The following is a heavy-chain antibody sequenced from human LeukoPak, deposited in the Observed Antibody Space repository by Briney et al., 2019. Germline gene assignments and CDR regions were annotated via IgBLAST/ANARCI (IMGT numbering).Heavy chain of an antibody. CDR2: IYYSGST. D-gene: IGHD3-16*02. V-gene: IGHV4-59*12. CDR3: ARERGDYVWGSYRLTPYYFDY. CDR1: GGSISSYY. Sequence: SETLSLTCTVSGGSISSYYWSWIRQPPGKGLEWIGYIYYSGSTNYNPSLKSRVTISVDTSKNQFSLKLSSVTAADTAVYYCARERGDYVWGSYRLTPYYFDYWGQGTLVTVSS. J-gene: IGHJ4*02.